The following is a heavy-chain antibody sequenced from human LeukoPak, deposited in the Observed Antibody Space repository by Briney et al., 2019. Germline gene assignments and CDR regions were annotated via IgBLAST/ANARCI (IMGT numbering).Heavy chain of an antibody. J-gene: IGHJ4*02. V-gene: IGHV3-23*01. D-gene: IGHD3-22*01. CDR1: GFTFSSYA. CDR3: AKVSTVSSLSSGYYPIDY. Sequence: GGSLRLSCAASGFTFSSYAMSWVRQAPGKGLEWVSVISGSGGSTDYADSVKGRFTISRDNSKNTLYLRMNSLRAEDTAVYYCAKVSTVSSLSSGYYPIDYWGQGTLVTVSS. CDR2: ISGSGGST.